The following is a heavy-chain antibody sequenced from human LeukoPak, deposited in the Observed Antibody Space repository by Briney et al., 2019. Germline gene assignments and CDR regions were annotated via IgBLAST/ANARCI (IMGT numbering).Heavy chain of an antibody. D-gene: IGHD5-12*01. J-gene: IGHJ4*02. CDR2: ISGRTGST. CDR1: GFTFSSYA. CDR3: AKCGSSGCHLIDY. Sequence: PGGSLRLSCAASGFTFSSYAMHWVRQAPGKGLEWVSAISGRTGSTYYADSVKGRFTISRDNSKNTLYLQMDTLRAEDTAVYYCAKCGSSGCHLIDYWGQGTLVTVSS. V-gene: IGHV3-23*01.